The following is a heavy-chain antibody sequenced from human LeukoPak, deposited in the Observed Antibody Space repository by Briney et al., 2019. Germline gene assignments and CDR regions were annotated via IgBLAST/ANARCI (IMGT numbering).Heavy chain of an antibody. CDR2: IWYDGSNK. V-gene: IGHV3-33*01. J-gene: IGHJ4*02. Sequence: PGGSLRLSRAASGFTFSSYGMHWVRQAPGKGLEWVAVIWYDGSNKYYADSVKGRFTISRDNSKNTLYLQMNSLRAEDTAVYYCARRLCSSTSCYIDYWGQGTLVTVSS. D-gene: IGHD2-2*02. CDR1: GFTFSSYG. CDR3: ARRLCSSTSCYIDY.